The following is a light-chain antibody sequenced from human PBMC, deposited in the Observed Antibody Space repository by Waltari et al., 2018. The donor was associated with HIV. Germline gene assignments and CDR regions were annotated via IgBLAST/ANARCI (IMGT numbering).Light chain of an antibody. CDR3: QRWGTGVE. J-gene: IGLJ2*01. V-gene: IGLV4-69*01. CDR2: VNSDGSH. CDR1: SGHTNYA. Sequence: QLVLTQSPSASASLGASVKSTCTLSSGHTNYAIAWNQPQSEKGPRFLMKVNSDGSHTKGDGIPDRFSGSRSGAEHYLTISSLQAEDEADYYCQRWGTGVEFGGGTKLTVL.